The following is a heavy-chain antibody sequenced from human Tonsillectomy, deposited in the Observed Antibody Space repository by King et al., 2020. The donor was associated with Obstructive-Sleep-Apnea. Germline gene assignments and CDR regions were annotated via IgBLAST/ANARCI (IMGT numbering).Heavy chain of an antibody. Sequence: VQLVESGGGVVQPGRSMRLSCAASGFTFSRFGMHWVRQAPGKGLEWLAIISHDGSKNSYVDSVKGRFTISGDNSKNTLYLQLNSLGPEDTAVYYCANALVLTYFAPSGSFDYWGQGTLVTVSS. J-gene: IGHJ4*02. V-gene: IGHV3-30*18. CDR1: GFTFSRFG. D-gene: IGHD3-9*01. CDR3: ANALVLTYFAPSGSFDY. CDR2: ISHDGSKN.